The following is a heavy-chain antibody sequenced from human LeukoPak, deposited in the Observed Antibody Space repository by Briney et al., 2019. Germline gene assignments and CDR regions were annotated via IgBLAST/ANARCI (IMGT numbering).Heavy chain of an antibody. CDR3: ARGFQMAARPIFHYYYYMDV. J-gene: IGHJ6*03. CDR1: GRSFSSYY. Sequence: SETLSLTCAVDGRSFSSYYWSWIRQPPGKGLEWIGEINHSGRTKYNPSLKSRLTMSEDTSKNQFSLKLNSVSAADTGVYYCARGFQMAARPIFHYYYYMDVWGKGTTVTVSS. CDR2: INHSGRT. V-gene: IGHV4-34*01. D-gene: IGHD6-6*01.